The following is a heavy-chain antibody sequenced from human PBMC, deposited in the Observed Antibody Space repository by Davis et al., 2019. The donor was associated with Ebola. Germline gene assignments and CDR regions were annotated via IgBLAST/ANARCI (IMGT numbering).Heavy chain of an antibody. D-gene: IGHD5-18*01. Sequence: GESLKISCAASGFTFSSYDMHWVRQATGKGLEWVSAIGTAGDTYYPGSVKGRFTISRENAKNSLYLQMNSLRAEDTAVYYCARMRGLVDTAMGYGMDVWGQGTTVTVSS. V-gene: IGHV3-13*01. CDR1: GFTFSSYD. CDR3: ARMRGLVDTAMGYGMDV. CDR2: IGTAGDT. J-gene: IGHJ6*02.